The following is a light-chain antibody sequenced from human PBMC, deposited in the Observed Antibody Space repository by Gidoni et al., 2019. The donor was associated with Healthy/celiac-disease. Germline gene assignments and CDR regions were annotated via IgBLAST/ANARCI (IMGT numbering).Light chain of an antibody. J-gene: IGLJ1*01. V-gene: IGLV3-21*04. CDR2: YDS. CDR1: NIGSKS. Sequence: SSVLTQPPSVSVAPGKTARITWGGNNIGSKSVHWYQQKPGQAPVLVIYYDSDRPSGIPERFSGSNSGNTATLTISRVEAGDEADYYCQVWDSSSDHPYVFGTGTKVTVL. CDR3: QVWDSSSDHPYV.